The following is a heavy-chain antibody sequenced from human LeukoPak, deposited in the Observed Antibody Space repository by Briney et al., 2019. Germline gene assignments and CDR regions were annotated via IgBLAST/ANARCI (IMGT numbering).Heavy chain of an antibody. Sequence: EASVKVSCKASGGTFSSYAISWVRQAPGHGLEWMGGIIPIFGTANYAQKFQGRVTITADESTSTAYMELSSLRSEDTAVYYCARDLGYSSSWYSSWFDPWGQGTLVTVSS. CDR2: IIPIFGTA. CDR1: GGTFSSYA. V-gene: IGHV1-69*13. J-gene: IGHJ5*02. CDR3: ARDLGYSSSWYSSWFDP. D-gene: IGHD6-13*01.